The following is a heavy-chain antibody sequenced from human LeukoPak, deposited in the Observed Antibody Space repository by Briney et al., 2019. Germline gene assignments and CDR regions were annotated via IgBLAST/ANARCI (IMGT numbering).Heavy chain of an antibody. D-gene: IGHD5-24*01. V-gene: IGHV3-53*01. CDR2: IYSGGST. Sequence: GGSLRLSCAASGFTFSSYSMNWVRQAPGKGLEWVSVIYSGGSTYYADSVKGRFTISRDNSKNTLYLQMNSLRAEDTAVYYCARDEAVATIGYYFNYWGQGTLVTVSS. J-gene: IGHJ4*02. CDR1: GFTFSSYS. CDR3: ARDEAVATIGYYFNY.